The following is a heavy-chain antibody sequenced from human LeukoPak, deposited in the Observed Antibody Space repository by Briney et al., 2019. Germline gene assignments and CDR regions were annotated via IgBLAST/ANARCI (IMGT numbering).Heavy chain of an antibody. V-gene: IGHV3-21*01. Sequence: GGSLRLSCAASGFTFSSYNMNWVRQAPGKGLEWVSSITSGGSYIYYPDPVKGRFTISRDNAKNSLYLQMNSLRAEDTAVYYCARETSYCSGGSCYYGMDVWGQGTTVTVSS. D-gene: IGHD2-15*01. J-gene: IGHJ6*02. CDR2: ITSGGSYI. CDR3: ARETSYCSGGSCYYGMDV. CDR1: GFTFSSYN.